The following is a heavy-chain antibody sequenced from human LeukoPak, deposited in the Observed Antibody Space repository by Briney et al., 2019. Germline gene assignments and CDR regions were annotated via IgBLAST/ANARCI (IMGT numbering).Heavy chain of an antibody. D-gene: IGHD3-22*01. J-gene: IGHJ6*02. CDR3: ARDPKYYYDDYNGMDV. V-gene: IGHV3-74*01. Sequence: GGSLRLSCVASGLTFGGSRMHWVRQAPGKGLVWVSCINGDGTITTYADSVKGRFTISGDNAKNTLYLQMNSLRAEDTAVYYCARDPKYYYDDYNGMDVWGQGTTVTVTS. CDR1: GLTFGGSR. CDR2: INGDGTIT.